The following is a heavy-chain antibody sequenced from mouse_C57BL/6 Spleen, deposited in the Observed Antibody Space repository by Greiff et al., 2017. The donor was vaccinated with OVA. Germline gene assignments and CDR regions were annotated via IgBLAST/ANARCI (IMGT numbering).Heavy chain of an antibody. V-gene: IGHV5-12*01. CDR3: ARSTVVAFYAMDY. D-gene: IGHD1-1*01. CDR1: GFTFSDYY. CDR2: ISNGGGST. Sequence: EVQGVESGGGLVQPGGSLKLSCAASGFTFSDYYMYWVRQTPEKRLEWVAYISNGGGSTYYPDTVKGRFTISRDNAKNTLYLQMSRLKSEDTAMYYCARSTVVAFYAMDYWGQGTSVTVSS. J-gene: IGHJ4*01.